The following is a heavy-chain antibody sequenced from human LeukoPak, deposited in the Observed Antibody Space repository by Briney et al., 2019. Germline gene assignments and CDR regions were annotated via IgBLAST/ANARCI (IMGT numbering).Heavy chain of an antibody. CDR1: GFTFSDYY. Sequence: GGSLRLSCAASGFTFSDYYMSWVRQAPGKGLEWVSAISGSGGSTYYADSVKGRFTISRDNSKNTLYLQMNSLRAEDTAVYYCAKGAGRDGYYFDYWGQGTLVTVSS. D-gene: IGHD5-24*01. J-gene: IGHJ4*02. V-gene: IGHV3-23*01. CDR2: ISGSGGST. CDR3: AKGAGRDGYYFDY.